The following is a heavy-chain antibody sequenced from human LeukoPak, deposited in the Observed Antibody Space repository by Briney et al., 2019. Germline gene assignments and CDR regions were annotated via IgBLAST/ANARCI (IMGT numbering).Heavy chain of an antibody. Sequence: GGSLRLSCAASGFTFSSYGMHWVRQAPGKGLEWVALIRYDGNSKYSAESMKGRFTISRDNSKNTLYLQMNSLRPEDTAVYYCAKDQTLRQPYYMDVWGKGTTVTVSS. CDR3: AKDQTLRQPYYMDV. CDR2: IRYDGNSK. V-gene: IGHV3-30*02. J-gene: IGHJ6*03. CDR1: GFTFSSYG.